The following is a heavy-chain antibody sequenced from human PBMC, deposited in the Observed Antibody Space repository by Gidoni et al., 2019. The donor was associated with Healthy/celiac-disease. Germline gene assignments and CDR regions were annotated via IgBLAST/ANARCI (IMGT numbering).Heavy chain of an antibody. V-gene: IGHV3-23*01. J-gene: IGHJ6*03. CDR3: AKGGKDYDFWSGYYMDV. D-gene: IGHD3-3*01. CDR2: ISGSGGST. CDR1: GFTFSSYA. Sequence: EVQLLESGGGLVQPGGSLRLSWSASGFTFSSYAMSWVRQAPGKGLEWVAAISGSGGSTYYADSVKGRFTISRDNSKNTLYLQMNSLRAEDTAVYYCAKGGKDYDFWSGYYMDVWGKGTTVTVSS.